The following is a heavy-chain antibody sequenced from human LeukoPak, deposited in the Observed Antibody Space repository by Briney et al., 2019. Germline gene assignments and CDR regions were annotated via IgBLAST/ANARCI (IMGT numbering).Heavy chain of an antibody. V-gene: IGHV3-23*01. Sequence: GGSLRLSCAASGFTFSTFVMSWVRQTPGKGLEWVSAISGPGGHIYYADSVKGRFTIPRDNSKNTLFLQMNSLRAEDTAVYYCAKERFTYFGSFEHWGQGTLVTVSS. J-gene: IGHJ5*02. D-gene: IGHD3-22*01. CDR3: AKERFTYFGSFEH. CDR1: GFTFSTFV. CDR2: ISGPGGHI.